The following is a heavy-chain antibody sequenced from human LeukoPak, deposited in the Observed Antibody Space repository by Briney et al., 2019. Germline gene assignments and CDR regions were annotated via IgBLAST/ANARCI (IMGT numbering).Heavy chain of an antibody. CDR1: GYTFTSYD. CDR3: ARDNGGTAMAYYSYYYMDV. V-gene: IGHV1-8*01. D-gene: IGHD5-18*01. J-gene: IGHJ6*03. Sequence: ASVKVSCKASGYTFTSYDINWVRQATGQGLEWMGWMNPNSGNTGYAQKFQGRVTMTRNTSISTAYMELSNLRSEDTAVYYCARDNGGTAMAYYSYYYMDVWGKGTTVTISS. CDR2: MNPNSGNT.